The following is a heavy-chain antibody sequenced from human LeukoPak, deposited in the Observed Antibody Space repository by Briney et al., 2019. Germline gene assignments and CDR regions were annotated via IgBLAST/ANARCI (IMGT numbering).Heavy chain of an antibody. CDR2: VIPIFGIA. CDR3: ARYCSSTSCSDVWFDP. CDR1: GGKLCRFV. V-gene: IGHV1-69*10. D-gene: IGHD2-2*01. J-gene: IGHJ5*02. Sequence: ASVEVSCKASGGKLCRFVISWVAPAPGQGPGLMGGVIPIFGIANYAQTFQGRVTITADKSTSTAYMELSSLRSEDTAVYYCARYCSSTSCSDVWFDPWGQGTLVTVSS.